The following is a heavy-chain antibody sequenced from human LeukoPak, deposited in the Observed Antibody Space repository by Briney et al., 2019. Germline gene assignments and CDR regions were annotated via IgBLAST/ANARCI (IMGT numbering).Heavy chain of an antibody. J-gene: IGHJ4*02. CDR3: ARGRGWIYDS. Sequence: GGSLRLSCTASGFTPGDYAMTYLRQAPVKGLEWVANIKVDGSDIHYVDCLKGPFTTSNDNARNSLSLQTNTLRAEDTAVYYCARGRGWIYDSWGRGTLVTVSS. CDR1: GFTPGDYA. CDR2: IKVDGSDI. V-gene: IGHV3-7*04. D-gene: IGHD6-19*01.